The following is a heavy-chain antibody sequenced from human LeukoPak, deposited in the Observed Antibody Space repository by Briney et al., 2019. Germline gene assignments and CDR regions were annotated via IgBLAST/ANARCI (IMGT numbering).Heavy chain of an antibody. D-gene: IGHD2-2*01. CDR2: ISAYNGNT. CDR1: GGTFTSYA. Sequence: ASVKVSCKASGGTFTSYAISWVRQAPGQGLEWTGWISAYNGNTNYAQKLQGRVTMTTDTSTSTAYMELRSLRSDDTAVYYCARSYIVVVPAAYFDYWGQGTLVTVSS. CDR3: ARSYIVVVPAAYFDY. J-gene: IGHJ4*02. V-gene: IGHV1-18*01.